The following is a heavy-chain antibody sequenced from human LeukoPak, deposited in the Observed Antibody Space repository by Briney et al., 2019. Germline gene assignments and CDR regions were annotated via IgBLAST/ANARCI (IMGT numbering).Heavy chain of an antibody. J-gene: IGHJ5*02. D-gene: IGHD2-2*01. CDR3: AICPASTSCFGLQLGS. CDR2: ISGSADNT. CDR1: GFTFSSYA. V-gene: IGHV3-23*01. Sequence: GGSLRLSCAASGFTFSSYAMSWVRLARGKGLEWVSDISGSADNTYYADFVKGRFTISRDNSKSTLYLQMNSLRAEDTAVYYCAICPASTSCFGLQLGSWGQGTLVTVSS.